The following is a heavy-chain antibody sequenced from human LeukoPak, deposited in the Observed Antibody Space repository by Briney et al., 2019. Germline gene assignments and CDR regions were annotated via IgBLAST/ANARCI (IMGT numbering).Heavy chain of an antibody. CDR2: ITNYNGNT. J-gene: IGHJ3*02. D-gene: IGHD6-19*01. V-gene: IGHV1-18*01. CDR1: GYTFSSYG. Sequence: ASVKVSCKASGYTFSSYGITWVRQAPGQGLEWMGWITNYNGNTKYAQKFQGRVTMATDTSTSTAYMELKSLRSDDTAVYYCTRVSSGWPPGASHIWGQGTMVTVSS. CDR3: TRVSSGWPPGASHI.